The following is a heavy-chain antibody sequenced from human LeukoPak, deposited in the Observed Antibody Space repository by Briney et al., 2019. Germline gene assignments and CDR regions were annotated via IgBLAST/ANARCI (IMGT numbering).Heavy chain of an antibody. CDR3: ATWYYYDSSDYYLADY. D-gene: IGHD3-22*01. Sequence: GRSLRLSCAASGFTFSSYAMHWVRQAPGKGLEWVAVISYDGSNKYYADSVEGRFTISRDNSKNTLYLQMNSLKAEDTAVYYCATWYYYDSSDYYLADYWGQGTLVTVSS. V-gene: IGHV3-30*04. J-gene: IGHJ4*02. CDR2: ISYDGSNK. CDR1: GFTFSSYA.